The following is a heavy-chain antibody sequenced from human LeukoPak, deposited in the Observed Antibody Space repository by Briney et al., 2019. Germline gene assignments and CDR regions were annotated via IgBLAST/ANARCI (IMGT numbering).Heavy chain of an antibody. D-gene: IGHD3-22*01. J-gene: IGHJ4*02. CDR1: GFTFSSYA. CDR2: INYNGGST. Sequence: GGSLRLSCAASGFTFSSYAMSWVRQAPGKGLEWVSGINYNGGSTFYGDSVKGRFTISRDNSRNTLCLQMNSLRAEDTAVYYCAKDYPFNPYYDSVFFDCWGQGTLVTVSS. V-gene: IGHV3-23*01. CDR3: AKDYPFNPYYDSVFFDC.